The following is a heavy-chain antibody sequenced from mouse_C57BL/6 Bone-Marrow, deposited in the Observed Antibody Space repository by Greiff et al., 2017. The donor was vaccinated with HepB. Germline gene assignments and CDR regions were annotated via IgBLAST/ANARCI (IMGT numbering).Heavy chain of an antibody. CDR3: TREHYGSPFAY. V-gene: IGHV5-9-1*02. J-gene: IGHJ3*01. D-gene: IGHD1-1*01. CDR1: GFTFSSYA. Sequence: DVMLVESGEGLVKPGGSLKLSCAASGFTFSSYAMSWVRQTPEKRLEWVAYISSGGDYIYYADTVKGRFTISRDNARNTLYLQMSSLKSEDTAMYYCTREHYGSPFAYWGQGTLVTVSA. CDR2: ISSGGDYI.